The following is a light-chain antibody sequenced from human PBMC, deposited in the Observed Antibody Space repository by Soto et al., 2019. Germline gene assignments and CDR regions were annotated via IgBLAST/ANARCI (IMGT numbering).Light chain of an antibody. J-gene: IGKJ1*01. CDR3: QQYNNWPWT. CDR1: QRISDT. Sequence: EIVMTQSPATLSVSPGGRATLSCRASQRISDTLAWYQQQPGQAPRLLIYGASTRAPGLPARFSGSGSGTDFTLTSSSLPSEYFAVYCCQQYNNWPWTFGQGTKVEIK. CDR2: GAS. V-gene: IGKV3-15*01.